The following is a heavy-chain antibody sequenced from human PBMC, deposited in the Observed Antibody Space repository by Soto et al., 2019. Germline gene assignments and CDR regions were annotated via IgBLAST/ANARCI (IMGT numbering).Heavy chain of an antibody. Sequence: QVQLVQSGAEVKKPGSSVKVSCKASGGTFSSYAISWVRQAPGQGLKWMGGIIPIFGTANYAQKFQGRVTITADESTSTAYMELSSLRSEDTAVYYCVGGGYYYYYYGMDVWGQGTTVTVSS. CDR2: IIPIFGTA. V-gene: IGHV1-69*01. CDR3: VGGGYYYYYYGMDV. J-gene: IGHJ6*02. D-gene: IGHD3-16*01. CDR1: GGTFSSYA.